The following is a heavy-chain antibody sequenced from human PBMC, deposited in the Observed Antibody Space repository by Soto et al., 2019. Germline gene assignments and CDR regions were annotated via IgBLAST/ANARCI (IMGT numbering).Heavy chain of an antibody. CDR2: IIPFFGTT. CDR1: GATFTGYY. Sequence: SVKVSCKASGATFTGYYVSWVRQPPGHGLDWMGGIIPFFGTTNNAQKSQGRHKITADETTSTANMELNRLIPADTAVYFCARXAQTRYDRNDLGNWFDPWGQGTLVTVSS. V-gene: IGHV1-69*13. CDR3: ARXAQTRYDRNDLGNWFDP. J-gene: IGHJ5*02. D-gene: IGHD1-1*01.